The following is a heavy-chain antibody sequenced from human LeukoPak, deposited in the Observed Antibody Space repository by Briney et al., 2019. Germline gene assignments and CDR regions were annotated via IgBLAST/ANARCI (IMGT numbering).Heavy chain of an antibody. J-gene: IGHJ5*02. V-gene: IGHV3-73*01. CDR1: GFTFSGSA. CDR3: TRRYCSGGSCYYNWFDP. Sequence: GGSLKLSCAASGFTFSGSAMHWVRQASGQGLEWVGRIRSKANSYATAYAASVKGRFTISRDDSKNTAYLQMNSLKTEDTAVYYCTRRYCSGGSCYYNWFDPWGQGTLVTVSS. D-gene: IGHD2-15*01. CDR2: IRSKANSYAT.